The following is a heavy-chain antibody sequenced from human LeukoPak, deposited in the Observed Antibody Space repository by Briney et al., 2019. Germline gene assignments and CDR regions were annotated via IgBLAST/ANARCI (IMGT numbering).Heavy chain of an antibody. Sequence: GGSLRLSCAASGFTFSDYWMSWLRQAPGKGLEWVANINQDGSAKHYVDSLKGRSTISRDNAKNSFSLQINYLRVEDTAVYYCARETGTTGTPYYFDQWGQGTVVTVSS. J-gene: IGHJ4*02. CDR1: GFTFSDYW. CDR3: ARETGTTGTPYYFDQ. D-gene: IGHD1-7*01. V-gene: IGHV3-7*01. CDR2: INQDGSAK.